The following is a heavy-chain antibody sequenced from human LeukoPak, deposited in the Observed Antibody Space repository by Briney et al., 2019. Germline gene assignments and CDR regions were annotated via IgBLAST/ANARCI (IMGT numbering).Heavy chain of an antibody. Sequence: SGTLSLTCTVSGGSISSGSYYWSWIRQPAGKGLEWIGRIYTSGSTNYNPSLKSRVTISVDTSKNQFSLKLSSVTAADTAVYYCARGTVGRTYCGGDCYSPIDHWGQGTLVTVSS. D-gene: IGHD2-21*01. V-gene: IGHV4-61*02. CDR1: GGSISSGSYY. CDR3: ARGTVGRTYCGGDCYSPIDH. J-gene: IGHJ4*02. CDR2: IYTSGST.